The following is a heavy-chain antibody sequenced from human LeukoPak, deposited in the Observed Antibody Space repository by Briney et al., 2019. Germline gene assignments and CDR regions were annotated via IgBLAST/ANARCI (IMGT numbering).Heavy chain of an antibody. V-gene: IGHV3-23*01. J-gene: IGHJ5*02. CDR2: ISGSGGST. CDR3: AKDFRRLRFDP. Sequence: GGSLRLSCAASGFTFSSYGMSWVRQAPGKGPEWVSAISGSGGSTYYADSVKGRFTISRDNSKNTLYPQMNSLRAEDTAVYYCAKDFRRLRFDPWGQGTLVTVSS. CDR1: GFTFSSYG.